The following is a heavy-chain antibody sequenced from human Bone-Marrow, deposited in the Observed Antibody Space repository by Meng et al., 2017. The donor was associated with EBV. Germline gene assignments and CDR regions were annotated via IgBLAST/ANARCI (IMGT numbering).Heavy chain of an antibody. CDR3: ARDPPYPGSSGWWDWFDT. CDR2: ISSSSSYI. D-gene: IGHD6-19*01. V-gene: IGHV3-21*01. Sequence: EVQLVESGGGLVKPGGSLRLSCVASGFTFSSYSMNWVRQAPGKGLEWVSSISSSSSYIYYADSVKGRFTISRDNAKNSLYLQMNSLRAEDTAVYYCARDPPYPGSSGWWDWFDTWGQGTLVTVYS. CDR1: GFTFSSYS. J-gene: IGHJ5*02.